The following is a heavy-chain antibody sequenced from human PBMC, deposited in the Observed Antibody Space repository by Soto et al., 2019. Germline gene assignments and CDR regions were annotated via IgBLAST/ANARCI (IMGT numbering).Heavy chain of an antibody. CDR1: GGSISSYY. CDR2: IYYSGST. CDR3: ARSHVLLWFGELSPFDY. Sequence: QVQLQESGPGLVKPSETLSLTCTVSGGSISSYYWSWIRQPAGKGLEWIGYIYYSGSTNYNPSLKSPVTTSVDTSKNQFSLKLSSVTAADTAVYYCARSHVLLWFGELSPFDYWGQGTLVTVSS. D-gene: IGHD3-10*01. V-gene: IGHV4-59*01. J-gene: IGHJ4*02.